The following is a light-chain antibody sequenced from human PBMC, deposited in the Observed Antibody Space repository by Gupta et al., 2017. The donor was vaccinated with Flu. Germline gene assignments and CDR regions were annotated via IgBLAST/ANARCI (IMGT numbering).Light chain of an antibody. Sequence: EIVLTQSPGTLSLSPGERATLSCRASQSIIRYLAWYQQKPGQAPRLLINGASTRATGIPDRISGSGSGTDFTLTISRLEPEDFAVYFCQQHDSSPVTFGQGTKLEIK. J-gene: IGKJ2*01. CDR2: GAS. CDR1: QSIIRY. CDR3: QQHDSSPVT. V-gene: IGKV3-20*01.